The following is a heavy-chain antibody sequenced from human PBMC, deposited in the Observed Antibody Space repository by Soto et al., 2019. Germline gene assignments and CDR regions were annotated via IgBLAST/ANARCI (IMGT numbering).Heavy chain of an antibody. D-gene: IGHD3-22*01. CDR1: GGSISIYY. CDR3: AVLDSSGYYYFDY. CDR2: TYYSGST. Sequence: QLQLQELGPGLVKPSETLSLTCTVSGGSISIYYWSWIRQPPGKGLEWIGFTYYSGSTIYNPSLKRRANVSVDTSRNQFSLKLSSVTAADTAVYYCAVLDSSGYYYFDYWGQGTLVTVSS. J-gene: IGHJ4*02. V-gene: IGHV4-59*01.